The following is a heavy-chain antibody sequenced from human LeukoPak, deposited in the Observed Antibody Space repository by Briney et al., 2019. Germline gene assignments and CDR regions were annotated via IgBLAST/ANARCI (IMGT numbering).Heavy chain of an antibody. CDR3: AKDHGGSFDY. CDR1: GFTFNSYG. D-gene: IGHD2-15*01. Sequence: PGGSLRLSCAASGFTFNSYGMHWVRQAPGKGLEWVSFIRYDGSDKYYADSVKGRFTISRDNSKYTLYLQMNSLRGEDRAVYYCAKDHGGSFDYWGQGTLVTVSS. V-gene: IGHV3-30*02. CDR2: IRYDGSDK. J-gene: IGHJ4*02.